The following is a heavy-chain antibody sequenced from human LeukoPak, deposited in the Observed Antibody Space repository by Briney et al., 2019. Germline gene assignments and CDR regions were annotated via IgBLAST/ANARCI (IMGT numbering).Heavy chain of an antibody. D-gene: IGHD6-13*01. V-gene: IGHV4-39*07. CDR3: AREFSSIGNYYYYMDV. CDR2: IYYSGST. J-gene: IGHJ6*03. Sequence: SETLSLTCTVSGGSISSSSYYWGWIRQPPGKGLEWIGSIYYSGSTYYNPSLKSRVTISVDTSKNQFSLKLSSVTAADTAVYYCAREFSSIGNYYYYMDVWGQGTTVTVSS. CDR1: GGSISSSSYY.